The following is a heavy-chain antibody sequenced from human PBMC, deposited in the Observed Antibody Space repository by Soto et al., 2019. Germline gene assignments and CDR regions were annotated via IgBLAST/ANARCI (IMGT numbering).Heavy chain of an antibody. CDR1: GYTFTNYG. CDR2: ISGYNGNT. Sequence: ASVKVSCKASGYTFTNYGISWVRRAPGQGLEWMGWISGYNGNTNYAQNLQGRVIMTTDTSTSTANMELRSLRSDDTAVYYCARGIQLWPITYYFDYWGQGTLVTVSS. V-gene: IGHV1-18*01. D-gene: IGHD5-18*01. CDR3: ARGIQLWPITYYFDY. J-gene: IGHJ4*02.